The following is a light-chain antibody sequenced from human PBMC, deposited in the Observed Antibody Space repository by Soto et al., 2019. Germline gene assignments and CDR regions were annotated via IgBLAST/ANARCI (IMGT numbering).Light chain of an antibody. CDR3: QQYVNYRT. V-gene: IGKV1-5*03. Sequence: DIQMTQSPSTLSASVGDRVTIICRASQSISGWLAWYQHKPGKAPKLLIYKASTLESGVPSRFSGSGSETEFTLTISSLQPDDFATYYCQQYVNYRTFGQGTKVDIK. CDR1: QSISGW. J-gene: IGKJ1*01. CDR2: KAS.